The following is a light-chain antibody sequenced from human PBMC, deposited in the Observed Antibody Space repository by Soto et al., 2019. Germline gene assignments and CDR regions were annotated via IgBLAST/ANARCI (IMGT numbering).Light chain of an antibody. CDR2: GVT. CDR1: SDDVGHYNY. J-gene: IGLJ1*01. Sequence: QSVLTQPASVSGSPGQSITISCTGTSDDVGHYNYVSWYQQYPGKAPNLLIYGVTNRPSGVSYRFSGSKSGSTASLTISGLRDEDEADYYCSSYSTSFFYVFGTGTKLTVL. V-gene: IGLV2-14*03. CDR3: SSYSTSFFYV.